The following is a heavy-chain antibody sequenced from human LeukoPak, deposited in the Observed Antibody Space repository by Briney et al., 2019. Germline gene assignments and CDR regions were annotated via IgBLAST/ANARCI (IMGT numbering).Heavy chain of an antibody. D-gene: IGHD6-19*01. V-gene: IGHV4-34*01. CDR2: INHSGST. CDR1: GGSFSGYY. Sequence: PSETLSLTCAVYGGSFSGYYWSWIRQPPGKGLEWIGEINHSGSTYHNPSLKSRLTMSVDTSKNQFSLKLTSVTAADTAVYYCARGYSSGWNATYYFDYWGQGTLVSVSS. CDR3: ARGYSSGWNATYYFDY. J-gene: IGHJ4*02.